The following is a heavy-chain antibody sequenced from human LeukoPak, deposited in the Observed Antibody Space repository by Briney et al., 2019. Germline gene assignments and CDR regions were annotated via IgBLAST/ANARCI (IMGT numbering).Heavy chain of an antibody. CDR3: ARVKLTSIDY. CDR1: GFTFSSYA. V-gene: IGHV3-30-3*01. Sequence: GGSLRLSCAASGFTFSSYAMHWVRQAPGKGLEWVAVISYDGSNKYYADSVKGRFTISRDNSKNTLYLQMNSLRAEDTAVYYCARVKLTSIDYWGQGTLVTVSS. J-gene: IGHJ4*02. D-gene: IGHD2-15*01. CDR2: ISYDGSNK.